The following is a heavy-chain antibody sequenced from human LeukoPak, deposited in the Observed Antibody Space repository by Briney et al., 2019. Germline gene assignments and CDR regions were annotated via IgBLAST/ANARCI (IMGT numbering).Heavy chain of an antibody. V-gene: IGHV3-30*04. Sequence: GGSLRLSCAASGFTFSSYVMHWVRQAPGKGLEWVAIISYDGSNEYYADPVKGRFTISRDNSKNTLYLQMNSLRAADTAVYYCARDLSGVTGYTYGRGIDYWGQGSLVAVSS. D-gene: IGHD5-18*01. CDR3: ARDLSGVTGYTYGRGIDY. J-gene: IGHJ4*02. CDR2: ISYDGSNE. CDR1: GFTFSSYV.